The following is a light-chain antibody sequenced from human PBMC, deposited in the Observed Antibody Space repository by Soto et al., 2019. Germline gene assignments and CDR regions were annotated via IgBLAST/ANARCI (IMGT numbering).Light chain of an antibody. V-gene: IGLV1-51*01. Sequence: AVLPQPPSVAAAAVQRVTISCSGSLSNIGGNSVSWYQQRPGTAPKLLIYDDNKRPSGIPDRFSGSKSGTSATLGITGFQTGDEADYYCGSWDSSLSAYVLRTGTKVTV. J-gene: IGLJ1*01. CDR2: DDN. CDR3: GSWDSSLSAYV. CDR1: LSNIGGNS.